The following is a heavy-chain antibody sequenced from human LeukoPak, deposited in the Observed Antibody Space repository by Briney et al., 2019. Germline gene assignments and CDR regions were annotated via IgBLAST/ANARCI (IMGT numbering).Heavy chain of an antibody. D-gene: IGHD3-16*02. CDR1: GYIFTSYY. CDR2: INPSGGST. J-gene: IGHJ4*02. Sequence: ASVKVSCKASGYIFTSYYMHWVRQAPGQGLEWMGIINPSGGSTSYAQKFQGRVTMTRDTSTSTVYMELSSLRSEDTAVYYCARGPYDYVWGSYSSSLHYFGYWGQGTLVTVSS. CDR3: ARGPYDYVWGSYSSSLHYFGY. V-gene: IGHV1-46*01.